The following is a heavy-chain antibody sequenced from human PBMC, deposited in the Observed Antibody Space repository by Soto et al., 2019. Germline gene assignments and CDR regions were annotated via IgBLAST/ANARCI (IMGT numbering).Heavy chain of an antibody. CDR3: ASQYAEAAGTDYSYGMDV. D-gene: IGHD6-13*01. CDR2: ISGSGGST. V-gene: IGHV3-23*01. CDR1: GFTFSSYA. J-gene: IGHJ6*02. Sequence: GGSLRLSCAASGFTFSSYAMSWVRQAPGKGLEWVSAISGSGGSTYYADSVKGRFTISRDNSKNTLYLQMNSLRAEDTAVYYCASQYAEAAGTDYSYGMDVWGQGTTVTVS.